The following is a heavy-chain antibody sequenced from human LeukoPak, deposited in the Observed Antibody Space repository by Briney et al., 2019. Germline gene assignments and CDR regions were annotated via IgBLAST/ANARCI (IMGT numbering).Heavy chain of an antibody. CDR1: GGTFSSYA. V-gene: IGHV1-69*06. Sequence: GASVKVSCKASGGTFSSYAISWVRQAPGQGLEWMGGIIPIFGTANYAQKFQGRVTITADKSTSTAYMELSSLRSEDTAVYYCAREPRSVTGNSSSIDYWGQGTLVTVSS. CDR2: IIPIFGTA. D-gene: IGHD6-6*01. CDR3: AREPRSVTGNSSSIDY. J-gene: IGHJ4*02.